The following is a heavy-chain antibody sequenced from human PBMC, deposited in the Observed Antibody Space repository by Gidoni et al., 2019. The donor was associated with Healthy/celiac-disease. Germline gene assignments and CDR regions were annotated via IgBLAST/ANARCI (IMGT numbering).Heavy chain of an antibody. CDR3: ARAPRGYSYGRFDY. V-gene: IGHV3-11*05. CDR1: GFTFSDYY. D-gene: IGHD5-18*01. J-gene: IGHJ4*02. CDR2: ISSSSSYT. Sequence: QVQLVESGGGLVKPGGSLRLSCSASGFTFSDYYLSWIRQAPGKGLEWVSYISSSSSYTNYADSVKGRFTISRDNAKNSLYLQMNSLRAEDTAVYYCARAPRGYSYGRFDYWGQGTLVTVSS.